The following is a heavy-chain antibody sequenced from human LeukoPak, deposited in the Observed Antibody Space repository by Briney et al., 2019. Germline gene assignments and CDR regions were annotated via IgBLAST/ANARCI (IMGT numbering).Heavy chain of an antibody. V-gene: IGHV3-48*01. CDR3: VRDHNWAFDY. Sequence: PGGSLRLSCSASGFPFSTLGMHWVRQAPGKGLEWISYISSSRTFIWYADSVKGRFAISRDSAKDSLYLQMNSLRAEDTAIYYCVRDHNWAFDYWGQGTLVTVSS. CDR2: ISSSRTFI. D-gene: IGHD1-20*01. J-gene: IGHJ4*02. CDR1: GFPFSTLG.